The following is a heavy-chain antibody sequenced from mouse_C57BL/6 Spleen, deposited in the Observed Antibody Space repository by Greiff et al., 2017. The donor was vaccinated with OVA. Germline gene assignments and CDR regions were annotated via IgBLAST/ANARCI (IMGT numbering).Heavy chain of an antibody. CDR3: AREPYGSSPWYFDV. V-gene: IGHV3-6*01. Sequence: ESGPGLVKPSQSLSLTCSVTGYSITSGYYWNWIRQFPGNKLEWMGYISYDGSNNYNPSLKNRISITRDTSKNQFFLKLNSVTTEDTATYYCAREPYGSSPWYFDVWGTGTTVTVSS. CDR2: ISYDGSN. CDR1: GYSITSGYY. J-gene: IGHJ1*03. D-gene: IGHD1-1*01.